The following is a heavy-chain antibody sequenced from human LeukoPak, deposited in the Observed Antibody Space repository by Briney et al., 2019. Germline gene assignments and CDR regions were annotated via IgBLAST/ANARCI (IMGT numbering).Heavy chain of an antibody. CDR1: GFTFSGYA. V-gene: IGHV3-23*01. J-gene: IGHJ4*02. Sequence: GGSLRLSCAASGFTFSGYAMNWVRQAPGKGLEWVSGITSGTSTHYADSVKGRFTISRDNSKSTLFLQMNSLKTEDTAVYYCAKDGLFGGQGTLVTVSS. CDR2: ITSGTST. CDR3: AKDGLF.